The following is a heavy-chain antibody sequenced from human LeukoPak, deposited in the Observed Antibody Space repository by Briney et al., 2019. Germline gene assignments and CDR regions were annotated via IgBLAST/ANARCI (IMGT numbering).Heavy chain of an antibody. V-gene: IGHV3-21*01. J-gene: IGHJ3*02. CDR1: GFTFSSYS. CDR2: ISSSSSYI. CDR3: ARAPYCYYDSSGYDDAFDI. Sequence: GGSLRLSCAASGFTFSSYSMTWVRQAPGKGLAWVSSISSSSSYIYYADSVKGRFTISRDNAKNSLYLQMNSLRAEDTAVYYCARAPYCYYDSSGYDDAFDIWGQGTMVTVSS. D-gene: IGHD3-22*01.